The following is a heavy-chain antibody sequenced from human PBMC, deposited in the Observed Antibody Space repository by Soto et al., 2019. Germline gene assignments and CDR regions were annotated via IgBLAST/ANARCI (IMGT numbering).Heavy chain of an antibody. Sequence: GGSLRLSCAASGFTFSSYAMSWVRQAPGKGLEWVSAISGSGGSTYCADSVKGRFTISRDNSKNTLYLQMNSLRAEDTAVYYCAKDTPDYYDSSGFDYWGQGTLVTVSS. CDR1: GFTFSSYA. CDR2: ISGSGGST. D-gene: IGHD3-22*01. V-gene: IGHV3-23*01. J-gene: IGHJ4*02. CDR3: AKDTPDYYDSSGFDY.